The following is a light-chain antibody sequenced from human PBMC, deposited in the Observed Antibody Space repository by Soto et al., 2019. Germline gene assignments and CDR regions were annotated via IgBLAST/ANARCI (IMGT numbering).Light chain of an antibody. Sequence: QSALTQPASVSGSPGQSITISFAGTTSDVAYYDLVSWYQQHPGRAPKLLIYEVHKRPSGISVRFSGSKSGATASLTISGLLPEDEAVYFCCTYAGHVPKFGGGTKLTVL. CDR2: EVH. V-gene: IGLV2-23*02. CDR1: TSDVAYYDL. J-gene: IGLJ2*01. CDR3: CTYAGHVPK.